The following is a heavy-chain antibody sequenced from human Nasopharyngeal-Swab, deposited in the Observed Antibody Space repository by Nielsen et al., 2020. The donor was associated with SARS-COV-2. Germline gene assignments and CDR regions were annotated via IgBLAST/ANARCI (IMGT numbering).Heavy chain of an antibody. D-gene: IGHD1-26*01. V-gene: IGHV3-48*02. J-gene: IGHJ4*02. Sequence: GGSLRLSCAASGFTFSSYSMNWVRQAPGKGLEWVSYISSSSSTIYYADSVKGRLTISRDNAKNSLYLQMNSLRDEDTAVYYCARGHPIVGATGIDYWGQGTLVTVSS. CDR1: GFTFSSYS. CDR3: ARGHPIVGATGIDY. CDR2: ISSSSSTI.